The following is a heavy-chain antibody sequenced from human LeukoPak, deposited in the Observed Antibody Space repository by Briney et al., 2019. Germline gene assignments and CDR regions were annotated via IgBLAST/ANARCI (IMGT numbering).Heavy chain of an antibody. V-gene: IGHV1-2*02. CDR2: INPNSGGT. Sequence: ASVKVSCKASGYTFTGYYMHLVRQSPGQGLEWMGWINPNSGGTNYAQKFQGRVTMTRDTSISTAYMELSRLRSDDTAVYYCARSDLAAAEFDYWGQGTLVTVSS. CDR1: GYTFTGYY. D-gene: IGHD6-13*01. CDR3: ARSDLAAAEFDY. J-gene: IGHJ4*02.